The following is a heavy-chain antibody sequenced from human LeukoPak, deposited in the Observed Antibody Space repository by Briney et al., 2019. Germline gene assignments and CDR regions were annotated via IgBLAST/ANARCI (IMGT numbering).Heavy chain of an antibody. D-gene: IGHD2-21*02. CDR3: ARDVVGTGVPFFDF. CDR2: IYYSGST. V-gene: IGHV4-30-4*08. CDR1: GGSISSGDYY. J-gene: IGHJ4*02. Sequence: SSETLSLTCTVSGGSISSGDYYWSWIRQPPGKGLEWIGYIYYSGSTYYNPSLKSRVTISVDTSKNQFSLKLSSVTAADTAIYYCARDVVGTGVPFFDFWGQGTLVTVSS.